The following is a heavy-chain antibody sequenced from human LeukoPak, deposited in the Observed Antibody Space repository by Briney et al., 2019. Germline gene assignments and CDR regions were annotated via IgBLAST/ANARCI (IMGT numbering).Heavy chain of an antibody. CDR2: IYYGGST. D-gene: IGHD1-26*01. CDR1: GGSISSYY. CDR3: ARGAVGGSYVDY. V-gene: IGHV4-59*01. Sequence: SETLSLTCTVSGGSISSYYWSWIRQPPGKGLEWIGYIYYGGSTNYNPSLKSRVTISIDTSKNQFSLKLSSVTAADTAVYYCARGAVGGSYVDYWGQGTLVTVSS. J-gene: IGHJ4*02.